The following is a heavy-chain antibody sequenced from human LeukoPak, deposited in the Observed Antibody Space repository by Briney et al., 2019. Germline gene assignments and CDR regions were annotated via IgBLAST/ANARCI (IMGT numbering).Heavy chain of an antibody. V-gene: IGHV3-9*01. J-gene: IGHJ4*02. CDR1: GFTFDDYA. CDR3: ARDMATILPYFDY. D-gene: IGHD5-24*01. Sequence: GGSLRLSCAASGFTFDDYAMHWVRQAPGKGLEWVSGISWNSGSIGYADSVKGRFTISRDNAKNSLYLQMNSLRAEDTAVYYCARDMATILPYFDYWGQGTLVTVSS. CDR2: ISWNSGSI.